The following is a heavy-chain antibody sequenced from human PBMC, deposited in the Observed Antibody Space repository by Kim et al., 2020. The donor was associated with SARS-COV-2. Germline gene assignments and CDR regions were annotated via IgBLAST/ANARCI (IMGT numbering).Heavy chain of an antibody. Sequence: GGSLRLSCAASGFTFSSYGMHWVRQAPGKGLEWVAVISYDGSNKYYADSVKGRFTISRDNSKNTLYLQMNSLRAEDTAVYYCAKDLGTDSSDYYGMDVWGQGTTVTVSS. V-gene: IGHV3-30*18. J-gene: IGHJ6*02. CDR3: AKDLGTDSSDYYGMDV. CDR2: ISYDGSNK. D-gene: IGHD6-19*01. CDR1: GFTFSSYG.